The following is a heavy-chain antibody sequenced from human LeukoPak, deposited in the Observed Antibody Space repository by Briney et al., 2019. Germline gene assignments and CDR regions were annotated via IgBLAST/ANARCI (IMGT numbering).Heavy chain of an antibody. D-gene: IGHD1-1*01. J-gene: IGHJ4*02. CDR1: GGTFSSYA. Sequence: SVKVSCKASGGTFSSYAISWVRQAPGQGLEWMRRIIPILGIANYAQKFQGRVTITADKSTSTAYMELSSLRSEDTAVYYCARKSQPYNWNDGDFDYWGQGTLVTVSS. CDR3: ARKSQPYNWNDGDFDY. V-gene: IGHV1-69*04. CDR2: IIPILGIA.